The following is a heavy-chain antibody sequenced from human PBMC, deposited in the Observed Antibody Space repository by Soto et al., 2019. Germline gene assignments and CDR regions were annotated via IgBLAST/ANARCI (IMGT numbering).Heavy chain of an antibody. J-gene: IGHJ6*02. CDR1: GGSISSYY. Sequence: SETLSLTCTVSGGSISSYYWSWIRQPPGKGLEWIGYIYYSGSTNYNPSLKSRVTISVDTSKNQFSLKLSSVTAADTAVYYCARGSGDCGGDCYPHYYYYGMDVWGQGTTVTVSS. D-gene: IGHD2-21*02. CDR3: ARGSGDCGGDCYPHYYYYGMDV. V-gene: IGHV4-59*01. CDR2: IYYSGST.